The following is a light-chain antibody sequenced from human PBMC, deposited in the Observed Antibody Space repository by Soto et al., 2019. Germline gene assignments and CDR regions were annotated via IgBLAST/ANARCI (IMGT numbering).Light chain of an antibody. CDR1: SSDVRDYNY. J-gene: IGLJ2*01. CDR3: CSYAGSYNLV. V-gene: IGLV2-11*01. Sequence: QSALTQPRSVSGSPGQSVTISCTGASSDVRDYNYVSWYQQHPGKAPKVILYGVKYRPSGVPDRFSGSQSGNGASLTISGLQTDDEADYYCCSYAGSYNLVFGGGTKVTVL. CDR2: GVK.